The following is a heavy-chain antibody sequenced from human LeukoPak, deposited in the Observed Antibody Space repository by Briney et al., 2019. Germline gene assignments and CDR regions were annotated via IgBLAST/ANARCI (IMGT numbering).Heavy chain of an antibody. J-gene: IGHJ4*02. CDR2: IYHIGNT. CDR3: ASHGAFYLAY. D-gene: IGHD2/OR15-2a*01. V-gene: IGHV4-4*02. Sequence: SGTLSLTCAVSCGSISSNNWWSWVRQPPGKGLEWIGEIYHIGNTNYNPSLKSRVTISVDKSNNQFSLKLNSVTAADTAVYYCASHGAFYLAYWGQGTLVTVSS. CDR1: CGSISSNNW.